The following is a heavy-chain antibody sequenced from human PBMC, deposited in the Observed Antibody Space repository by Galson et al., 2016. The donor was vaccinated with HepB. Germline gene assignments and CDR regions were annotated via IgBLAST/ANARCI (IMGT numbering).Heavy chain of an antibody. Sequence: SLRLSCAASGFTFSSFAMNWFRQAPEKGLEWVSGISGSGGSTYFADSVKGRFTISRDNSKNTVDLQMNSLRAEDTAVYYCAGSYSGRKGASDIWGQGTMVTVSS. CDR1: GFTFSSFA. CDR3: AGSYSGRKGASDI. D-gene: IGHD1-26*01. V-gene: IGHV3-23*01. CDR2: ISGSGGST. J-gene: IGHJ3*02.